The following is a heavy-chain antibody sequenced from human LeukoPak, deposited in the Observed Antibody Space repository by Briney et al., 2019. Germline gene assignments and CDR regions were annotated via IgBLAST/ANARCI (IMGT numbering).Heavy chain of an antibody. CDR3: GGGSYRYYYYGMDV. J-gene: IGHJ6*02. V-gene: IGHV1-2*02. Sequence: ASVKVSCKASGYTFTGYYMHWVRQAPGQGLEWMGWINPNSGGTNYAQKFQGRVTMTRDTSISTACMELSRLRSDDTAVYYCGGGSYRYYYYGMDVWGQGTTVTVSS. D-gene: IGHD3-16*02. CDR1: GYTFTGYY. CDR2: INPNSGGT.